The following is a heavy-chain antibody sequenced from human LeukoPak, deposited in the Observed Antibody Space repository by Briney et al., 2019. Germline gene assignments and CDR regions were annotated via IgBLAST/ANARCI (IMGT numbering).Heavy chain of an antibody. CDR3: ARRPYGSGRPADY. V-gene: IGHV1-18*01. D-gene: IGHD3-10*01. CDR2: TSTNSENT. Sequence: ASVKVSCKTSGYIFANFGIVWARQAPGRGLEWVGWTSTNSENTRSAQNLKDRVTLTTDTATGTAYMDLRNLRSDDTATYFCARRPYGSGRPADYWGRGTLVIVSA. J-gene: IGHJ4*02. CDR1: GYIFANFG.